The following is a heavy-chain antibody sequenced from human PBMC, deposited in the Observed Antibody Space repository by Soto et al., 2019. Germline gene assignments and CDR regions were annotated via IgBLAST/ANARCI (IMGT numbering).Heavy chain of an antibody. CDR3: AKGMGQQWLAYYYYGMDV. D-gene: IGHD6-19*01. Sequence: GGSLRLSCAASGFTFSSYAMSWVRQAPGKGLEWVSAISGSGGSTYYADSVKGRFTISRDNSKNTLYLQMNSLRAEDTAVYYCAKGMGQQWLAYYYYGMDVWGQGTTVTVSS. V-gene: IGHV3-23*01. J-gene: IGHJ6*02. CDR1: GFTFSSYA. CDR2: ISGSGGST.